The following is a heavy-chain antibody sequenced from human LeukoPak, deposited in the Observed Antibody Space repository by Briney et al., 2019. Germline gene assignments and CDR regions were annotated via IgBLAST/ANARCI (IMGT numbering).Heavy chain of an antibody. D-gene: IGHD5-18*01. CDR2: ISYDGSNK. V-gene: IGHV3-30*04. Sequence: PGGSLRLSCAASGFTFSSYAMHWVRQAPGKGLEWVAVISYDGSNKYYADSVKGRFTISRDNSKNTLYLQMNSLRAEDTAVYYCARAVRGYSYGYFDYWGQGTLVTVSS. CDR1: GFTFSSYA. CDR3: ARAVRGYSYGYFDY. J-gene: IGHJ4*02.